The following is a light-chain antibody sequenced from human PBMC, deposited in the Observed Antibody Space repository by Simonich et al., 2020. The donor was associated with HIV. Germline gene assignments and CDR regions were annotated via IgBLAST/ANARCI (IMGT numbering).Light chain of an antibody. J-gene: IGKJ1*01. V-gene: IGKV4-1*01. CDR1: QSVLSSSNNRNY. CDR2: WAS. Sequence: DIVMTQSPDSLAVSLGERATINCKSSQSVLSSSNNRNYLGWDQQKPGQPPKLLIYWASTREPGVPDRFSGSGSGTDFTLTITSLQAEDVAVYYCHQYYGSPLTFGQGTKVEVK. CDR3: HQYYGSPLT.